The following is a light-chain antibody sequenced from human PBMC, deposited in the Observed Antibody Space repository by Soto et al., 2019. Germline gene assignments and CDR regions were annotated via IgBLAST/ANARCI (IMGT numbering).Light chain of an antibody. Sequence: QSVLTQPPSVSGAQGQRVTISCTGSSSNTGADYDVHWYQHLPGSAPKLLIYDNNIRPSGVPDRFSGSKSGTSASLAITGLQAEDEGDYYCQSSDSSLSNLVVFGGGTKLTVL. J-gene: IGLJ2*01. CDR2: DNN. CDR1: SSNTGADYD. CDR3: QSSDSSLSNLVV. V-gene: IGLV1-40*01.